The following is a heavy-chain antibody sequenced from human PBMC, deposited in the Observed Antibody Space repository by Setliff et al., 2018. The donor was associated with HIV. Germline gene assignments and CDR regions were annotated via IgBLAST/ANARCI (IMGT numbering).Heavy chain of an antibody. CDR1: GGSLTGSF. D-gene: IGHD2-21*01. CDR2: INPVTGGI. V-gene: IGHV1-2*07. J-gene: IGHJ5*02. Sequence: ASVKVSCKASGGSLTGSFIHWVRQAPGQRLEWMGWINPVTGGINYAHMFQGRVTMTRDTSIRTSYMELSSLTSDDTATYYCAKVGRCVGTTCPRWFDPWGQGTLVTVSS. CDR3: AKVGRCVGTTCPRWFDP.